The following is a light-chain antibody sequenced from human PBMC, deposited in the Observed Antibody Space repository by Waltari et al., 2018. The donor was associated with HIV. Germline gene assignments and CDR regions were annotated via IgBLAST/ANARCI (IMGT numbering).Light chain of an antibody. CDR3: SSYAGNHNHV. Sequence: QSALIQPPSASASPGQSVTISCTGTSSDVGGYNSFSWYQQHPGKAPKLMIYEVSKWPSGVPDRFSGSKSGNTASLTVSGLQAEDEAEYYCSSYAGNHNHVFGSGTKLTVL. CDR2: EVS. J-gene: IGLJ1*01. V-gene: IGLV2-8*01. CDR1: SSDVGGYNS.